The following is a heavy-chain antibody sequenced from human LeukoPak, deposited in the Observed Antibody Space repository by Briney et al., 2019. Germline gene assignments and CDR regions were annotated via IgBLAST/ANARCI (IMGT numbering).Heavy chain of an antibody. J-gene: IGHJ6*03. CDR3: AREGTYGDYGIYYYYMDV. CDR1: GFTFSSYA. D-gene: IGHD4-17*01. CDR2: ISGSGGST. Sequence: GGSLRPSCAASGFTFSSYAMSWVRQAPGKGLEWVSAISGSGGSTYYADSVKGRFTISRDNAKNSLYLQMNSLRAEDTAVYYCAREGTYGDYGIYYYYMDVWGKGTTVTVSS. V-gene: IGHV3-23*01.